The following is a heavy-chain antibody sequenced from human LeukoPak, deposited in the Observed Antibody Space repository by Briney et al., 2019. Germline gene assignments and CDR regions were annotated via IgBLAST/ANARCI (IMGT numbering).Heavy chain of an antibody. CDR1: GFTVSNNY. CDR2: IYSGGST. J-gene: IGHJ6*02. Sequence: PGGSLRLSCAASGFTVSNNYMSWVRQAPGKGLEWVSIIYSGGSTYYADSVKGRFTISRDNSKNTLYLQMNSLRAEDTAVYYCARDGGYSYGYGYYYYYGMDVWGQGTTVTVSS. D-gene: IGHD5-18*01. CDR3: ARDGGYSYGYGYYYYYGMDV. V-gene: IGHV3-66*01.